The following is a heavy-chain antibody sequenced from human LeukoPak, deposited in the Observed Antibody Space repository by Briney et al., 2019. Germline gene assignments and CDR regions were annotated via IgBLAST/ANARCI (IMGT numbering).Heavy chain of an antibody. CDR1: GGSISSGDYY. J-gene: IGHJ4*02. Sequence: SETLSLTCTVSGGSISSGDYYWSWIRQPPGKGLEWIGYIYYSGSTNYNPSPKSRVTISVDTSKNQFSLKLSSVTAADTAVYYCARADSSGYYSDYWGQGTLVTVSS. D-gene: IGHD3-22*01. CDR2: IYYSGST. V-gene: IGHV4-61*08. CDR3: ARADSSGYYSDY.